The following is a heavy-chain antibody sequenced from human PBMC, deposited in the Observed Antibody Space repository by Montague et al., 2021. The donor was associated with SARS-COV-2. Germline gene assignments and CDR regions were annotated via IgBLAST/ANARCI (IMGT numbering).Heavy chain of an antibody. CDR1: GGSLSTYY. J-gene: IGHJ6*02. V-gene: IGHV4-59*08. Sequence: ETPLTCSVSGGSLSTYYWSWIRQPPGKGLEWIGYIDDSGTTRYNPSLRSRATISLDLSKNQFSLDLNSVTAADTAVYYCARNAYNHYGLDVWGQGTTVTVSS. CDR3: ARNAYNHYGLDV. CDR2: IDDSGTT.